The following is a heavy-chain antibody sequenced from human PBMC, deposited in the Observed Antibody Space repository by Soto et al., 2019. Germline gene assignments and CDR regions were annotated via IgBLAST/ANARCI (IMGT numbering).Heavy chain of an antibody. Sequence: SETLSLTCTVSGGSVSSGIYHWSWIRQPPGKGLEWIGYISYSGSTNYNPSLKSRATISVDKSKNQFSLKLTSVTAADTAVFYCARLVGGEWNWFDPWGQGTLVTVSS. D-gene: IGHD3-10*01. CDR1: GGSVSSGIYH. CDR2: ISYSGST. V-gene: IGHV4-61*01. J-gene: IGHJ5*02. CDR3: ARLVGGEWNWFDP.